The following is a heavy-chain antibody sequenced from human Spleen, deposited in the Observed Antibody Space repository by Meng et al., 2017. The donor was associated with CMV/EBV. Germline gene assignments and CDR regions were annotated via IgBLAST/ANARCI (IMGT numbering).Heavy chain of an antibody. Sequence: SLKISCAASGFTFADYAMHWVRQVPGKGLEWVSGINWNSGSIDYVDSVKGRFTISRDNAKNSLYLQMNSLRVEDMALYYCAKDVVGAATTYYFDYWGQGTLVTVSS. J-gene: IGHJ4*02. CDR2: INWNSGSI. V-gene: IGHV3-9*03. CDR1: GFTFADYA. CDR3: AKDVVGAATTYYFDY. D-gene: IGHD4-11*01.